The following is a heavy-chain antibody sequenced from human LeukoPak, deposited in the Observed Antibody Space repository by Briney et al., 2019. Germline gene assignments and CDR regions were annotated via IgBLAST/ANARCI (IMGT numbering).Heavy chain of an antibody. J-gene: IGHJ4*02. Sequence: SETLSLTCTVSGYSISSGYYWGWIRQPPGKGLEWIGSIYHSGSTYYNPSLKSRVTISVGTSKNQFSLKLSSVTAADTAVYYCARAIVGATRLWPSLIDYWGQGTLVTVSS. CDR1: GYSISSGYY. CDR3: ARAIVGATRLWPSLIDY. V-gene: IGHV4-38-2*02. D-gene: IGHD1-26*01. CDR2: IYHSGST.